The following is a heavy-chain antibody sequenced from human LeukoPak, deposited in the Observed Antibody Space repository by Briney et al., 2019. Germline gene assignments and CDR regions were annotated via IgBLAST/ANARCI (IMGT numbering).Heavy chain of an antibody. CDR2: ISGSGGST. J-gene: IGHJ4*02. Sequence: GGSLRLSCAASGFIFSSYAMSWVRQAPGKGLEWVSVISGSGGSTYYAESVKGRLTISKDNSKITLYLQMNGVRAEDTAVYYCANRLPQSFDYWGQGTLVTVSS. CDR3: ANRLPQSFDY. D-gene: IGHD4-11*01. V-gene: IGHV3-23*01. CDR1: GFIFSSYA.